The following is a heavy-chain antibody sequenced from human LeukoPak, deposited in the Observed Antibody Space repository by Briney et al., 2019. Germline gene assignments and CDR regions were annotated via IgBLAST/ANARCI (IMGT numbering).Heavy chain of an antibody. CDR2: ISGSGGST. V-gene: IGHV3-23*01. J-gene: IGHJ6*03. CDR1: GFTFSSYG. D-gene: IGHD6-13*01. Sequence: GGSLRLSCAASGFTFSSYGMSWVRQAPGKGLEWVSAISGSGGSTYYADSVKGRFTISRDNSKNTLYLQMNSLRAEDTAVYYCAKDSGGAAAPYYYYYMDVWGKGTTVTISS. CDR3: AKDSGGAAAPYYYYYMDV.